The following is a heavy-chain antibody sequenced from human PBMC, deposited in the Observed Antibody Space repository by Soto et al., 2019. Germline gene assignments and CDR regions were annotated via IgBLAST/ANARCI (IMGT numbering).Heavy chain of an antibody. J-gene: IGHJ5*02. CDR1: GFTFTSSA. D-gene: IGHD3-22*01. CDR3: AADPSYADCYDSSGYTYWFDP. CDR2: IVVGSGNT. Sequence: GASVKVSCKASGFTFTSSAVQWVRQARGQRLEWIGWIVVGSGNTNYAQTFQERVTITRDMSTSTAYMELSSLRSEDTAVYYCAADPSYADCYDSSGYTYWFDPWGQGTLVTVSS. V-gene: IGHV1-58*01.